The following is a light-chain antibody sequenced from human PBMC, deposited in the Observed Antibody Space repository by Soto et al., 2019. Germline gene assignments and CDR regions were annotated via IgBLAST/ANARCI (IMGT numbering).Light chain of an antibody. Sequence: DSQMTQSPSSLSASVGERVTITCRASQSIGVYLNWFQQKPGKAPELVIYGAASLPSGVPPRFRGGGSGTDFTLPISSLQQEDFATYSFQESVSSLGPFGPGTTVDL. CDR1: QSIGVY. V-gene: IGKV1-39*01. CDR3: QESVSSLGP. CDR2: GAA. J-gene: IGKJ3*01.